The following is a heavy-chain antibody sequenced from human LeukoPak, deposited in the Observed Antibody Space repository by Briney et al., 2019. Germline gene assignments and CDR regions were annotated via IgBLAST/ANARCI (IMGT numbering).Heavy chain of an antibody. V-gene: IGHV3-23*01. CDR2: ISGSGGST. CDR3: AKERARYSGYDYGY. CDR1: GFTFSDYY. D-gene: IGHD5-12*01. Sequence: PRGSLRLSCVASGFTFSDYYMTWIRKAPGKGLEWVSAISGSGGSTYYADSVKGRFTISRDNSKNTLYLQMNSLRAEDTAVYYCAKERARYSGYDYGYWGQGTLVTVSS. J-gene: IGHJ4*02.